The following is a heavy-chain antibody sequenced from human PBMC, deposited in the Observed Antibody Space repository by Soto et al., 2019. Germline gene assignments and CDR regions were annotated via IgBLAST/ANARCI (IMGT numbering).Heavy chain of an antibody. J-gene: IGHJ6*03. CDR3: ASGKAGSYYYYMDV. V-gene: IGHV4-59*01. CDR1: GGSISSYY. Sequence: SEPLCLTCTVAGGSISSYYWRWIRQPPGKGLEWIGYIYYSGSTNYNPSLKSRVTISVDTSKNQFSLKLSSVTAADTAVYYCASGKAGSYYYYMDVWGKGTTVTVSS. CDR2: IYYSGST. D-gene: IGHD6-13*01.